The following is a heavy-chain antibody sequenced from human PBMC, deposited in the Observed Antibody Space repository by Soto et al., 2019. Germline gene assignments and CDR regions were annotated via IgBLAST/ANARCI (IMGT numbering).Heavy chain of an antibody. J-gene: IGHJ4*02. CDR1: GYTFTSYW. CDR3: ASRGHPNTWYAY. D-gene: IGHD6-13*01. V-gene: IGHV5-51*01. Sequence: GESLKISCKGSGYTFTSYWIAWVRQMLGKGLEWMGIFYHDDSNIRYSPSFQGQVTISADKSISTAYLQWSSLEASDTAIYYCASRGHPNTWYAYGGQGTRVPVPP. CDR2: FYHDDSNI.